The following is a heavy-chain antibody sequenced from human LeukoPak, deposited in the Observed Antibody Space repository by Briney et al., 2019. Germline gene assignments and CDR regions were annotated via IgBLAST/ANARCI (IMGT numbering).Heavy chain of an antibody. J-gene: IGHJ4*02. Sequence: PSETLSLTCAVYGGSFSGYYWSWIRQPPGKGLEWIGEINHSGSTNYNPSLKSRVTISVDTSKNQFSLKLSSVTAADTAVYYCARGGRWLHLGYFDYWGQGTLVTVSS. D-gene: IGHD5-24*01. CDR3: ARGGRWLHLGYFDY. CDR2: INHSGST. CDR1: GGSFSGYY. V-gene: IGHV4-34*01.